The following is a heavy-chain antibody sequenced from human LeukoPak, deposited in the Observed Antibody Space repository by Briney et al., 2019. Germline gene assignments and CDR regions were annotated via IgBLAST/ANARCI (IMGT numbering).Heavy chain of an antibody. Sequence: PGGSLRLSCAASGFTFSSYEMNWVRQAPGKGLEWVSSISTSSSYIYYADSVRGRFTISRDNAKKSLYLQMNSLRAEDTAVYSCARGADGVSSNSRGWFDPWGQGTLVTVSS. CDR1: GFTFSSYE. J-gene: IGHJ5*02. V-gene: IGHV3-21*01. CDR2: ISTSSSYI. CDR3: ARGADGVSSNSRGWFDP. D-gene: IGHD2-15*01.